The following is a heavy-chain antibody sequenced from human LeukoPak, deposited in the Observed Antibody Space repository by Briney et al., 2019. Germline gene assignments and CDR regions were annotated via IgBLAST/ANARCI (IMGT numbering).Heavy chain of an antibody. V-gene: IGHV1-18*01. Sequence: ASVKVSCKASGYTFTSYSISWVRQAPGQGLEWMGWISAYNGNTNYAQKLQGRVTMTTDTSTSTAYMELRSLRSDDTAVYYCARVDGDYNYYYYGMDVWGQGTTVTVSS. CDR3: ARVDGDYNYYYYGMDV. CDR2: ISAYNGNT. J-gene: IGHJ6*02. CDR1: GYTFTSYS. D-gene: IGHD4-17*01.